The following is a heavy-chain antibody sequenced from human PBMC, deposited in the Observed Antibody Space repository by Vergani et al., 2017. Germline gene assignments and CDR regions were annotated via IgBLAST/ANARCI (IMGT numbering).Heavy chain of an antibody. CDR1: GFTFSSYA. J-gene: IGHJ3*02. D-gene: IGHD3-3*01. V-gene: IGHV3-23*03. Sequence: EVQLLESGGGLVQPGGSLRLSCAASGFTFSSYAMSWVRQAPGKGLEWVSVIYSGGSSTYYADSVKGRFTISRDNSKNTLYLQMNSLRAEDTAVYYCAKELADGPRERYYDFWSGLDAFDIWGQGTMVTVSS. CDR2: IYSGGSST. CDR3: AKELADGPRERYYDFWSGLDAFDI.